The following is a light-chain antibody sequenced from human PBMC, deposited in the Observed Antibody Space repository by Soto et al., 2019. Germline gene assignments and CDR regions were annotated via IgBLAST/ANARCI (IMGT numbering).Light chain of an antibody. CDR3: QHYDSSPGLT. J-gene: IGKJ4*01. V-gene: IGKV3-20*01. CDR1: QSITSSY. Sequence: ELVLTQSPGTLSLSPGERATLSCRASQSITSSYLAWYHQKPGQAPRLLIHGATTRATGVPDRFSGSGSGTDFTLNISRLEPEDFAVFYCQHYDSSPGLTFGGGTKVEIK. CDR2: GAT.